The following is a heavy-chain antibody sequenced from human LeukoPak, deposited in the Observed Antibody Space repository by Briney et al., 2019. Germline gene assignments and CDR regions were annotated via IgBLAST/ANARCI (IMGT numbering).Heavy chain of an antibody. D-gene: IGHD4/OR15-4a*01. V-gene: IGHV3-23*01. J-gene: IGHJ4*02. CDR1: GFTFSDYG. CDR3: ARRAGAYSHPYDY. Sequence: GGSLRLSCAASGFTFSDYGMSWVRQAPGKGLEWVSTISGRGGGTYSADSVKGRFTISRDNSKNILYLQMNSLRAEDTAVYYCARRAGAYSHPYDYWGQGTLVTVSS. CDR2: ISGRGGGT.